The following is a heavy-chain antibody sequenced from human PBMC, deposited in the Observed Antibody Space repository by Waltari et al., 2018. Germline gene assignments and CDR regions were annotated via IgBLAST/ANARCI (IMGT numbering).Heavy chain of an antibody. J-gene: IGHJ6*02. D-gene: IGHD1-1*01. CDR3: ARGTVSTTYYGMDV. Sequence: EVQLVESGGKLVQPGGSLRLSCAGSGFTFSIYWMHWVRQAPGRGLVGVSNINNEGGRTTYADSVRGRFTISRDNARNTLYLQMNSLRVEDTAVYYCARGTVSTTYYGMDVWGQGTTVTVSS. CDR2: INNEGGRT. CDR1: GFTFSIYW. V-gene: IGHV3-74*01.